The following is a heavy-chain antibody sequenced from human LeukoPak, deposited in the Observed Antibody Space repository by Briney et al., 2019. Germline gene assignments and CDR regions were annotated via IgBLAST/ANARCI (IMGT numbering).Heavy chain of an antibody. CDR3: AKDLSLFFVVVPAANPLYY. D-gene: IGHD2-2*01. Sequence: GRSLRLSCAASGFTFSSYGMHWVRQAPGKGLEWVAVISYDGSNKYYADSVKGRFTISRDNSENTLYLQMNSLRAEDTAVYYCAKDLSLFFVVVPAANPLYYWGQGTLVTVSS. J-gene: IGHJ4*02. CDR2: ISYDGSNK. V-gene: IGHV3-30*18. CDR1: GFTFSSYG.